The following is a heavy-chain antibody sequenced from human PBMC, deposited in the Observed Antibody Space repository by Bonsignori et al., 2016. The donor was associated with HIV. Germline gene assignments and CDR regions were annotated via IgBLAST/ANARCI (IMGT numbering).Heavy chain of an antibody. J-gene: IGHJ6*03. CDR2: IYYSGST. V-gene: IGHV4-59*01. D-gene: IGHD6-13*01. Sequence: WIRQPPGKGLEWIGYIYYSGSTNYNPSLKSRVTISVDTSKNQFSLKLSSVTAADTAVYYCARVHASSSWYYMDVWGKGTTVTVSS. CDR3: ARVHASSSWYYMDV.